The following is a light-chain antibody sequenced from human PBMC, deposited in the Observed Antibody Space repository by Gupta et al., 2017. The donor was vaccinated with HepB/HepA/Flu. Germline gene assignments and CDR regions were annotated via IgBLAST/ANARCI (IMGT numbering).Light chain of an antibody. CDR1: SSNIGAGYD. CDR3: QSYDSSLSGYV. CDR2: GNS. J-gene: IGLJ1*01. V-gene: IGLV1-40*01. Sequence: SVLTQPPSESEAPGQRVTISCTGRSSNIGAGYDVHWYQQLPGTAPKLLFDGNSNRPSGVPDRFSGSKSGTSASLAITGLQAEDEADYYCQSYDSSLSGYVFGTGTKVTVL.